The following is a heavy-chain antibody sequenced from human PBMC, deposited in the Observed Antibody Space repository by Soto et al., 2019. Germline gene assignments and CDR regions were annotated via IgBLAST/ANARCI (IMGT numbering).Heavy chain of an antibody. V-gene: IGHV3-9*01. CDR2: ISWNSGSI. CDR3: AKGEGSSGYYSLFDY. D-gene: IGHD3-22*01. J-gene: IGHJ4*02. CDR1: GFTFDDYA. Sequence: EVQLVESGGGLVQPGRSLRLSCAASGFTFDDYAMHWVRQAPGKGLEWVSGISWNSGSIGYADSVKGRFTISRDNAKNSLYLPMNSLRAEDTALYYCAKGEGSSGYYSLFDYWGQGTLVTVSS.